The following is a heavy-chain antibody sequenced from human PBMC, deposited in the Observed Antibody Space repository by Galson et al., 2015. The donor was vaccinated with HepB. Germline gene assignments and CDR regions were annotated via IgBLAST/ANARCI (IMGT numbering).Heavy chain of an antibody. CDR1: GYTFTSYA. Sequence: SVKVSCKASGYTFTSYAMHWVRQAPGQRLEWMGWINAGNGNTKYSQKFQGRVTITRDTSASTAYMELSSLRSEDTAAYYCARNAHINAFDIWGQGTMVTVSS. CDR2: INAGNGNT. V-gene: IGHV1-3*01. CDR3: ARNAHINAFDI. D-gene: IGHD2-2*01. J-gene: IGHJ3*02.